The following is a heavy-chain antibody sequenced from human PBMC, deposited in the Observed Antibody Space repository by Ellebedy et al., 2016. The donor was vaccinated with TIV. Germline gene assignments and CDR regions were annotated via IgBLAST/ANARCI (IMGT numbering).Heavy chain of an antibody. V-gene: IGHV1-18*01. CDR1: GGTFSSYA. J-gene: IGHJ6*02. CDR2: ISAYNGNT. CDR3: ARVEAYGLGGDV. D-gene: IGHD3-10*01. Sequence: ASVKVSXXASGGTFSSYAISWVRQAPGQGLEWMGWISAYNGNTNYAQKLQGRVTMTTDTSTSTAYMELRSLRSDDTAVYYCARVEAYGLGGDVWGQGTTVTVSS.